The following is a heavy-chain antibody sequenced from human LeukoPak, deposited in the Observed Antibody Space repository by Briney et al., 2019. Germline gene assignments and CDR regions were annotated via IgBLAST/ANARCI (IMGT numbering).Heavy chain of an antibody. V-gene: IGHV4-59*08. Sequence: SETLSLTCTGSGGSISSYYWSWIRQPPGKGREGIGYIHYSGGITYYNPSLKSRVTISVDTSKNQFSLSLSSVTAADTAVYYCTGITFVVEGYGMDVWGQGTTVTVSS. D-gene: IGHD2-21*01. CDR3: TGITFVVEGYGMDV. CDR1: GGSISSYY. J-gene: IGHJ6*02. CDR2: IHYSGGIT.